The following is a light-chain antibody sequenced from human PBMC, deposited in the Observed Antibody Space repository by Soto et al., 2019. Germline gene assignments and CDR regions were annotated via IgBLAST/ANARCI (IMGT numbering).Light chain of an antibody. CDR2: DAS. J-gene: IGKJ4*01. CDR3: QQRGSWPLT. V-gene: IGKV3-11*01. Sequence: EIVVTQSPATLSLSPGERATLSCRASQSVGSYLAWYQQKPGQAPRLLIYDASNRATGIPARFSGSGSGTDFTLTISSLEPEDFAIYYCQQRGSWPLTFGGGTKLEIK. CDR1: QSVGSY.